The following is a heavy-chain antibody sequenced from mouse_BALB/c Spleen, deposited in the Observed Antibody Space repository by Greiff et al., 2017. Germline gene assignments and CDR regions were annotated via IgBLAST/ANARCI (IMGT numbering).Heavy chain of an antibody. CDR1: GFTFSSYG. Sequence: EVKLEESGGGLVQPGGSLKLSCAASGFTFSSYGMSWVRQTPDKRLELVATINSNGGSTYYPDSVKGRFTISRDNAKNTLYLQMSSLKSEDTAMYYCAREDSYGNYEDYYAMDYWGQGTSVTVSS. V-gene: IGHV5-6-3*01. J-gene: IGHJ4*01. CDR2: INSNGGST. CDR3: AREDSYGNYEDYYAMDY. D-gene: IGHD2-1*01.